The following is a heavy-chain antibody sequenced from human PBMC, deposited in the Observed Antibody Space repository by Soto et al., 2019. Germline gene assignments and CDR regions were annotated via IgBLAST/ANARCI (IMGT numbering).Heavy chain of an antibody. CDR3: ARSPRITIFGVVIMGYDY. CDR1: GFTFSDHY. J-gene: IGHJ4*02. CDR2: TRNKANSYTT. D-gene: IGHD3-3*01. Sequence: GGSLRLSCAASGFTFSDHYMDWVRQAPGKGLEWVGRTRNKANSYTTEYAASVKGRFTISRDDSKNSLYLQMNSLKTEDTAVYYCARSPRITIFGVVIMGYDYWGQGTLVTVSS. V-gene: IGHV3-72*01.